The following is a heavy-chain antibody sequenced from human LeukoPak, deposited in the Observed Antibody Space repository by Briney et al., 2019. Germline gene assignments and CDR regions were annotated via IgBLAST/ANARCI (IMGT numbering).Heavy chain of an antibody. Sequence: SETLSLTCAVYGGSFSGCYWSWIRQPPGKGLEWIGEINHSGSTNYNPSLKSRVTISVDTSKNQFSLKLSSVTAADTAVYYCASGNSSGYYINRLFDYWGQGTLVTVSS. CDR2: INHSGST. J-gene: IGHJ4*02. D-gene: IGHD3-22*01. CDR3: ASGNSSGYYINRLFDY. V-gene: IGHV4-34*01. CDR1: GGSFSGCY.